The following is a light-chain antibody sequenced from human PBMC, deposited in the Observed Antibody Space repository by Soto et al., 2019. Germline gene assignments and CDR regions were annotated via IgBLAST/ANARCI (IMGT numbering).Light chain of an antibody. J-gene: IGKJ1*01. CDR1: QSINNR. CDR3: QHFIDGWK. CDR2: DAS. V-gene: IGKV1-5*01. Sequence: IQMTQSPSTLSASIGDRVTITCRASQSINNRLAWYQQMPGKAPNLLIYDASSLESGVPSRFRGSGSGTEFTSNISGLQPDDFGSYDCQHFIDGWKFGQWTKVDIK.